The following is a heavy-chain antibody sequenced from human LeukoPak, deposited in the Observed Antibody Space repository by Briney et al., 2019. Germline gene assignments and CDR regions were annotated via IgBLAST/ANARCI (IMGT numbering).Heavy chain of an antibody. J-gene: IGHJ4*02. Sequence: GGSPRLSCAASGLTFNNAWMSWVRQAPGKGLEWVGRIRSRSAGGTTDYGAPVKGRFTISRDDSKNTLYVQMNSLKTEDTAVYYCSTGGGTHDYWGQGTLVTVSS. V-gene: IGHV3-15*01. CDR3: STGGGTHDY. D-gene: IGHD2-15*01. CDR2: IRSRSAGGTT. CDR1: GLTFNNAW.